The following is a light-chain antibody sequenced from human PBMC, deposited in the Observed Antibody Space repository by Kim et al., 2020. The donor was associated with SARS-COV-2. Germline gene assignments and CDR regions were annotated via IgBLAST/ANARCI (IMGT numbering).Light chain of an antibody. Sequence: STSVGDRVHHTPRDSESISISLAWYQQKPGKAPKLLIYRASSLESGVPSRFSGSGSGTDFTLTISSLQPDDFAAYYCQQCSGYPYTFGPGTKLEI. V-gene: IGKV1-5*03. J-gene: IGKJ2*01. CDR1: ESISIS. CDR2: RAS. CDR3: QQCSGYPYT.